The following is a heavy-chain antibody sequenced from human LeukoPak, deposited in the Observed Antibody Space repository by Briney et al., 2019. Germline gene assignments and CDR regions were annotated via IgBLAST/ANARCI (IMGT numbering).Heavy chain of an antibody. CDR3: ARVTDSGIAVAGIDY. CDR2: INRSGST. CDR1: GGSFSGYY. V-gene: IGHV4-34*01. D-gene: IGHD6-19*01. J-gene: IGHJ4*02. Sequence: SETLSLTCAVYGGSFSGYYWSWIRQPPGKGLEWIGEINRSGSTNYNPSLKSRVTISVDTPKNQFSLKLSSVTAADTAVYYCARVTDSGIAVAGIDYWGQGTLVTVSS.